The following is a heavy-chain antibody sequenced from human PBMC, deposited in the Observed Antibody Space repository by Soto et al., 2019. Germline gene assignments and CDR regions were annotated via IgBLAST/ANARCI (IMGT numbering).Heavy chain of an antibody. Sequence: QVQLQESGPGLVERSQTLSLTCTVSGGSISSGDYFWSRIRQPPGEGLEWIGHIYHGGSTYNNPSLKTRLTISVDTSKYQFSLNLNSVTAADTALYYCAGGLSGDKVDYWGQGTLVTVSS. V-gene: IGHV4-30-4*01. CDR3: AGGLSGDKVDY. J-gene: IGHJ4*02. CDR1: GGSISSGDYF. CDR2: IYHGGST. D-gene: IGHD7-27*01.